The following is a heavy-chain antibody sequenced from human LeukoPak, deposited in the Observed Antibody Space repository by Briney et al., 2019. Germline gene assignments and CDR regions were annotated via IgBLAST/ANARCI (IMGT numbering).Heavy chain of an antibody. CDR3: ARARGYCSSTSCYFGYFDY. CDR1: GGSFSGYY. CDR2: INHSGST. D-gene: IGHD2-2*01. Sequence: PSETLSLTCAVYGGSFSGYYWSWIRQPPGKGLEWIGEINHSGSTNYNPSLKSRVTISVDTSKNQFSLKLSSVTAADTAVYYCARARGYCSSTSCYFGYFDYWGQGTLVTVSS. J-gene: IGHJ4*02. V-gene: IGHV4-34*01.